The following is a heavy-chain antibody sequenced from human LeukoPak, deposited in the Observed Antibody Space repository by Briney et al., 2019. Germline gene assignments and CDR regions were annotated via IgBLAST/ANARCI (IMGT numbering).Heavy chain of an antibody. CDR2: IYHSGKT. V-gene: IGHV4-38-2*01. CDR1: GDSITSGHY. Sequence: SETLSLTCAVSGDSITSGHYWGWIRQPPGKGLEWVGSIYHSGKTYYNPSLKSRVPISVDTWKNQLSLTLTSVTAADTAVYYCARTRLEYSSSWYDDYWGQGTLVTVSS. CDR3: ARTRLEYSSSWYDDY. J-gene: IGHJ4*02. D-gene: IGHD6-13*01.